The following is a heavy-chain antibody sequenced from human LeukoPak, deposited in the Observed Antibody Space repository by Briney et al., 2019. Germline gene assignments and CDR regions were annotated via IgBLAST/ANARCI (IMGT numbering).Heavy chain of an antibody. CDR1: GGSISSSSYY. J-gene: IGHJ5*02. Sequence: SETLSLTCTVSGGSISSSSYYWGWIRQPPGKGLEWIGSIYYSGSTNYNPSLKSRVTMSVDTSKNQCSLKLSSVTAADTAVYYCARLYDSVWGSYRYSWFDPWGQGTLVTVSS. CDR2: IYYSGST. CDR3: ARLYDSVWGSYRYSWFDP. V-gene: IGHV4-39*07. D-gene: IGHD3-16*02.